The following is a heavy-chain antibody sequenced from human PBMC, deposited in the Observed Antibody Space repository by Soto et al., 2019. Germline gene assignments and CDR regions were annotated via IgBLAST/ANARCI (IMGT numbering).Heavy chain of an antibody. V-gene: IGHV4-30-2*01. J-gene: IGHJ4*02. CDR3: ARVPAAGRAYFDY. D-gene: IGHD6-13*01. CDR2: IYPNGRT. Sequence: QLQLQESGSGLVKPSQTLSLTCAVSGGSFSSGGYSWSWIRQPPGKGLEWIGYIYPNGRTHYNPSLKSRVTISVDRSKNQFSLELISVTDADTAMYYCARVPAAGRAYFDYWGQGTLVTVSS. CDR1: GGSFSSGGYS.